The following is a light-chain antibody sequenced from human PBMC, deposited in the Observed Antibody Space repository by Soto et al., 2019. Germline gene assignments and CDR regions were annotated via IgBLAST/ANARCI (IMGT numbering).Light chain of an antibody. CDR2: GAS. Sequence: EIVMTQSPATLSVSPGERATLSCRASQSVSSNLAWYQQKPGQAPRLLIYGASTRATGVPDRFSGSGSGTDITLTISSLEPEDFAVYYCQQRSNWPPWTFGQGTKVDIK. CDR1: QSVSSN. CDR3: QQRSNWPPWT. V-gene: IGKV3-11*01. J-gene: IGKJ1*01.